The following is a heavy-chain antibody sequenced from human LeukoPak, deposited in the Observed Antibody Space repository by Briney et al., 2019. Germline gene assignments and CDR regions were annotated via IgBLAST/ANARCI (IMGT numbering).Heavy chain of an antibody. D-gene: IGHD3-10*01. J-gene: IGHJ4*02. Sequence: SETLSLTCAVYGGSFSGYYWSWIRQPPGKGLEWIGEINHSGSTNYNPSLKSRVTISVDTSKNQFSLKLSSVTAADTAVYYCARGLRNYYGSGSYFDYWGQGTLATVSS. V-gene: IGHV4-34*01. CDR1: GGSFSGYY. CDR2: INHSGST. CDR3: ARGLRNYYGSGSYFDY.